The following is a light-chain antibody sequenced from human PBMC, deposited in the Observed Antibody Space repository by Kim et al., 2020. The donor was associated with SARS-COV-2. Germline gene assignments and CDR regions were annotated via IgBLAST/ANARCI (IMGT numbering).Light chain of an antibody. Sequence: SLSPGERATLSCRASQSVSSYLAWYQQKPGQAPRLLIYDASNRATGIPARFSGSGSGTDFTLTISSLEPEDFAVHYCQQRSNWLTFGGGTKVDIK. CDR2: DAS. V-gene: IGKV3-11*01. CDR1: QSVSSY. J-gene: IGKJ4*01. CDR3: QQRSNWLT.